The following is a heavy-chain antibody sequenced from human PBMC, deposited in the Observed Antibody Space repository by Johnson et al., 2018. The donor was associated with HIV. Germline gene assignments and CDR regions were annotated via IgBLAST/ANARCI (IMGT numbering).Heavy chain of an antibody. CDR3: AKDDRELDAFDI. V-gene: IGHV3-23*04. CDR2: ISGIGTNT. J-gene: IGHJ3*02. CDR1: GFTVSRNY. Sequence: VQLVESGGGLVQPGGSLRLACAASGFTVSRNYMSWVRQAPGKGLEWVSGISGIGTNTYYADSVKGRFTISRDNSKNTLYLQMNSLRAEDTAVYYCAKDDRELDAFDIWGQGTLVTVSS. D-gene: IGHD1-26*01.